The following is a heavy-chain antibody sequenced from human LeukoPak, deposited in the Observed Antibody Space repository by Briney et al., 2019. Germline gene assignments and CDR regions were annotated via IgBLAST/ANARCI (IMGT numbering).Heavy chain of an antibody. CDR2: TYYSGST. J-gene: IGHJ4*02. CDR3: ARVISSGWYYFDY. CDR1: GGSISSHY. Sequence: SETLSLTCTVSGGSISSHYWSWIRQPPGKGLEWIGYTYYSGSTNYNPSLKSRVTISVDTSKNQFSLKLSSVTAADTAVYYCARVISSGWYYFDYWGQGTLVTVSS. V-gene: IGHV4-59*11. D-gene: IGHD6-19*01.